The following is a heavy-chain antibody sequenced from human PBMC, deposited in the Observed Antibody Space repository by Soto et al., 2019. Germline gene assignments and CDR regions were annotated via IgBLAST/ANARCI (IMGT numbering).Heavy chain of an antibody. D-gene: IGHD3-3*01. CDR3: ARARITIFGVVIGWFDP. J-gene: IGHJ5*02. CDR2: INAGNGNT. V-gene: IGHV1-3*01. CDR1: GYTFTSYA. Sequence: VQLVQSGAEVKKPGASVKVSCKASGYTFTSYAMHWVRQAPGQRLEWMGWINAGNGNTKYSQKFQGRVTITRDTSASTAYMELSSLRSEDTAVYYCARARITIFGVVIGWFDPWGQGTLVTVSS.